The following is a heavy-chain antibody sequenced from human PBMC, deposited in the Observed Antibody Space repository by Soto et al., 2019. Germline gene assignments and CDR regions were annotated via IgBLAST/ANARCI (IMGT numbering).Heavy chain of an antibody. CDR2: ISYDGSNK. CDR3: ARDPVPIYSGYELDY. CDR1: GFTFSSYA. J-gene: IGHJ4*02. V-gene: IGHV3-30-3*01. Sequence: QVQLVESGGGVVQPGRSLRLSCAASGFTFSSYAMHWVRQAPGKGLEWVAVISYDGSNKYYADSVQGRFTISRDNSKNTLSLQMNSLRAEDTAVYYCARDPVPIYSGYELDYWGPGTLVTVSS. D-gene: IGHD5-12*01.